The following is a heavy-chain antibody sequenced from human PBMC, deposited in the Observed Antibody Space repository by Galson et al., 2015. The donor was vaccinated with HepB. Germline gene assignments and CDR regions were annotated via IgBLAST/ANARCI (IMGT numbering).Heavy chain of an antibody. D-gene: IGHD2-2*01. CDR3: AREPSYCSSTSCYRLGAHYFDY. CDR1: GGTFSSYA. J-gene: IGHJ4*02. Sequence: SVKVSCKASGGTFSSYAISWVRQAPGQGLEWMGGIIPIFGTANYAQKFQGRVTITADESTSTAYMELSSLRSEDTAVYYCAREPSYCSSTSCYRLGAHYFDYWGQGTLVTVSS. V-gene: IGHV1-69*13. CDR2: IIPIFGTA.